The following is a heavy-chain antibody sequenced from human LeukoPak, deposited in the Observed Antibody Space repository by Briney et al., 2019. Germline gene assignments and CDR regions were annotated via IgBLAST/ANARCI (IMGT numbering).Heavy chain of an antibody. CDR2: ISGSGGST. CDR1: GFTFSSYA. D-gene: IGHD2-2*01. J-gene: IGHJ4*02. Sequence: SGGSLRLSCAASGFTFSSYAMSWVRQAPGKGLEWVSAISGSGGSTYYADSVKGRFTISRDNSKNTLYLQMNSLRAEDTAVYYCAKDAACYEKRRGGDYWGQGTLVTVSS. CDR3: AKDAACYEKRRGGDY. V-gene: IGHV3-23*01.